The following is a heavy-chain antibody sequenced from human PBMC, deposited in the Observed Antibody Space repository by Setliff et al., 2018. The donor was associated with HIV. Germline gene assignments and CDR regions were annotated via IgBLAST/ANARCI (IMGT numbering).Heavy chain of an antibody. CDR1: GYTLTGYY. CDR3: ARDPFLRDYYHYMDV. Sequence: ASVKVSCKTSGYTLTGYYMHWVRQAPGQGLEWMGWINPNSGGTNYAQKFQGRVTMTRDTSISTAYMELSRLRSDDTAVYYCARDPFLRDYYHYMDVWGKGTTVTVSS. J-gene: IGHJ6*03. V-gene: IGHV1-2*02. CDR2: INPNSGGT.